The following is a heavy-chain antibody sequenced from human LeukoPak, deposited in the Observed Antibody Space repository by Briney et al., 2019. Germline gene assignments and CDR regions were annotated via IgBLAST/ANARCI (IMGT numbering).Heavy chain of an antibody. J-gene: IGHJ5*02. Sequence: GESLKISCKGSGYSFTSYWIGWVRQMPGKGLEWMGIIYPGDSDTRYSPSFQGQVTISADKSISTAYLQWSGLKASDTAMYYCARQQYDYVWGSYRFNWFDPWGQGTLVTVSS. CDR1: GYSFTSYW. CDR2: IYPGDSDT. CDR3: ARQQYDYVWGSYRFNWFDP. D-gene: IGHD3-16*02. V-gene: IGHV5-51*01.